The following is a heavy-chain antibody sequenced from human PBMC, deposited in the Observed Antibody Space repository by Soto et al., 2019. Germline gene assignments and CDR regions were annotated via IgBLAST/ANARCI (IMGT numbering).Heavy chain of an antibody. D-gene: IGHD4-17*01. CDR2: ISSSSSTI. CDR1: GFTFSGYS. J-gene: IGHJ4*02. Sequence: VQLVESGGGLVQPGGSLRLSCAASGFTFSGYSMNWVRQAPGKGLEWVSYISSSSSTIYYADSVKGRFTISRDNAKNSLYLQMDSLRAEDTAVYYCASSFGDYGDYWGQGTLVTVSS. V-gene: IGHV3-48*01. CDR3: ASSFGDYGDY.